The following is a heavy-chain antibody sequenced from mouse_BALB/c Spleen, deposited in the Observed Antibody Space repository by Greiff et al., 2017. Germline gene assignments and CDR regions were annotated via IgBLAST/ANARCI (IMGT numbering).Heavy chain of an antibody. J-gene: IGHJ4*01. Sequence: VKLQESGPELVRPGVSVKISCKGSGYTFTDYAMHWVKQSHAKSLEWIGVISTYYGNTNYNQKFKGKATMTVDKSSSTAYMELARLTSEDSAIYYCARDRYDGTSAMDYWGQGTSVTVSS. D-gene: IGHD2-14*01. CDR1: GYTFTDYA. V-gene: IGHV1-67*01. CDR2: ISTYYGNT. CDR3: ARDRYDGTSAMDY.